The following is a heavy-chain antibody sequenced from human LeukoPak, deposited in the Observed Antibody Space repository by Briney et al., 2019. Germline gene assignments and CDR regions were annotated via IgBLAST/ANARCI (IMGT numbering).Heavy chain of an antibody. CDR1: GYTFTGYY. D-gene: IGHD6-19*01. Sequence: ASVKVSCKASGYTFTGYYMHWVRQAPGQGLEWMGWINPNSGGTNYAQKFQGRVTMTRDTSISTAYMELSRLRSDDTAVYYCARDLKTSGWYGGFDYWGQGTLVTVSS. CDR2: INPNSGGT. J-gene: IGHJ4*02. V-gene: IGHV1-2*02. CDR3: ARDLKTSGWYGGFDY.